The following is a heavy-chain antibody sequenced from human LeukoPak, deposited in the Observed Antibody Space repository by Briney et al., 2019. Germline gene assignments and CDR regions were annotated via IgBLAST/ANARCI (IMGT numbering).Heavy chain of an antibody. CDR3: ARASFWESPINWFDP. D-gene: IGHD3-16*01. CDR1: GYTFIGYY. CDR2: INPKNGGA. J-gene: IGHJ5*02. V-gene: IGHV1-2*07. Sequence: GSSVKVSCKTSGYTFIGYYMHWGRQAPGQGLEWMGWINPKNGGANYAPSFQGRVTMTRDRSISTVYMELTRLTSDDTAVFYCARASFWESPINWFDPWGQGTLVTVSS.